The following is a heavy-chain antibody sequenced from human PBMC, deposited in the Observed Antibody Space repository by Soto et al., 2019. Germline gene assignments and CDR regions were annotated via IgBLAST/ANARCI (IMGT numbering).Heavy chain of an antibody. V-gene: IGHV1-58*01. CDR2: IVVGSGNT. CDR1: GFTFTSSA. D-gene: IGHD1-7*01. CDR3: APLGPHYTETGTTPPY. J-gene: IGHJ4*02. Sequence: SVKVSCKASGFTFTSSAVQWVRQARGQRLEWIGWIVVGSGNTNYAQKFQERVTITRDMSTSTAYMELSSLRSEDTAVYYCAPLGPHYTETGTTPPYWGQGTLVTVSS.